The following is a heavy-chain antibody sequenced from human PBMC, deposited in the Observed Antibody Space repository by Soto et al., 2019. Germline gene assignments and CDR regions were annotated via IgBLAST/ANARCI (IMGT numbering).Heavy chain of an antibody. Sequence: GESLKISCKGSGYSFTSYWIRWVRQMPGKGLEWMGRIDPSESYTNYSPSFQGHVTISADKSISTAYLQWSSLKASDTAMYYCASASSPHPKYYCDGMDVWGQGTTVTVSS. CDR3: ASASSPHPKYYCDGMDV. CDR1: GYSFTSYW. V-gene: IGHV5-10-1*01. J-gene: IGHJ6*02. CDR2: IDPSESYT.